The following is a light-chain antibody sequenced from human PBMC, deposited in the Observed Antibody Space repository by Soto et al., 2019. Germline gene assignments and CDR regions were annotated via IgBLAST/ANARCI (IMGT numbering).Light chain of an antibody. J-gene: IGKJ4*01. Sequence: DIQMTQSPSSLSASMGDRVTITCRASQGLGNCLAWFQQKPGKAPKSLIYDVSSLQSGVPSRFSGSGSGTDFNLTISSLQPEDFATYYCQQYKSYPITFGGGTKVEIK. CDR2: DVS. CDR3: QQYKSYPIT. CDR1: QGLGNC. V-gene: IGKV1-16*01.